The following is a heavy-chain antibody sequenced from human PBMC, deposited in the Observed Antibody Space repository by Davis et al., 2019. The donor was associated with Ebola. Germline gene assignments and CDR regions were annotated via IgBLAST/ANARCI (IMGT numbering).Heavy chain of an antibody. CDR2: INHSGST. CDR1: DGSFSGYY. CDR3: ARGRGTILYSSSSKNDY. J-gene: IGHJ4*02. D-gene: IGHD6-6*01. V-gene: IGHV4-34*01. Sequence: GSLRLSCAVYDGSFSGYYWSWIRQPPGKGLEWIGEINHSGSTNYNPSLKSRVTISVDTSKNQFSLKLSSVTAADTAVYYCARGRGTILYSSSSKNDYWGQGTLVTVSS.